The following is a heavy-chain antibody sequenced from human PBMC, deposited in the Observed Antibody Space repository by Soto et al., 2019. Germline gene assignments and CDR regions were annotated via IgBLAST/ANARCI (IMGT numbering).Heavy chain of an antibody. D-gene: IGHD6-6*01. CDR3: ARIYSSSSDPFDY. CDR2: IYYSGST. V-gene: IGHV4-31*03. Sequence: SETLSLTCTVSGGSISSGGYYWSWIRQHPGKGLEWIGYIYYSGSTYYNPSLKSRVTISVDTSKNQFSLKLSSVTAADTAVYYCARIYSSSSDPFDYWGQGTLVTVSS. CDR1: GGSISSGGYY. J-gene: IGHJ4*02.